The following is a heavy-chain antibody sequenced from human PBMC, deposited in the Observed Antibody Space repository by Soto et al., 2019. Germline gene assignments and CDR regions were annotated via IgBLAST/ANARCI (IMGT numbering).Heavy chain of an antibody. J-gene: IGHJ4*02. CDR2: INPNSGGT. CDR1: GYTFTGYY. V-gene: IGHV1-2*02. CDR3: ARSRVITIFGVVTDPILDY. D-gene: IGHD3-3*01. Sequence: ASVKVSCKASGYTFTGYYMHWVRQAPGQGLEWMGWINPNSGGTNYAQKFQGRVTMTRDTSISTAYMELSRLRSDDTAVYYCARSRVITIFGVVTDPILDYWGQGTLVTVSS.